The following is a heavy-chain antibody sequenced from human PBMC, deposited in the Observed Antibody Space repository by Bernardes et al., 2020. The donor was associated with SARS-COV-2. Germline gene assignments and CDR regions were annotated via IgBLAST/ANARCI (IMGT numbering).Heavy chain of an antibody. CDR2: IYWNDDK. D-gene: IGHD3-22*01. J-gene: IGHJ5*02. CDR1: GFSLSTSGMG. CDR3: AHRRSYYYTSSGRYVVAGWFDP. V-gene: IGHV2-5*01. Sequence: SGPTLVKPTQTLTLTCTFSGFSLSTSGMGVGWIRQPPGKALEWLGFIYWNDDKHYSPSLKNRLTITKDTSQNQVVLTMTNMDPVDTATYYCAHRRSYYYTSSGRYVVAGWFDPWGQGTLVTVSS.